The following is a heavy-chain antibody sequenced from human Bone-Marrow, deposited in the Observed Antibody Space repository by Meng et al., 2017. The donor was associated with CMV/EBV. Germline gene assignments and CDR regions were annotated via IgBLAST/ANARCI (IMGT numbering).Heavy chain of an antibody. V-gene: IGHV4-34*01. CDR1: GGSFSGYY. J-gene: IGHJ4*02. CDR2: INHSGST. Sequence: GSLRLSCAVYGGSFSGYYWSWIRQPPGKGLEWIGEINHSGSTYYNPSLKSRVTISVDTSKNQFSLKLSSVTAADTAVYYCARLGFYSSSSGWFDYWGQGTLVTVPS. D-gene: IGHD6-6*01. CDR3: ARLGFYSSSSGWFDY.